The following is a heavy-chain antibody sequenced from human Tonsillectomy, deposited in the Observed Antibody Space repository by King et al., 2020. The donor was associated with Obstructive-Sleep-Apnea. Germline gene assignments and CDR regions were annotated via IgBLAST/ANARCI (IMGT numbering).Heavy chain of an antibody. V-gene: IGHV3-13*01. Sequence: VQLVESGGGLVQPGGSLRLSCAASGFTFSSYDMHWVRQAPGKGLEWVSVIGTAGDTYYPGSVKGRFTISRENAKNSLYLQMNSLRAGDTAVYYCARGDCSGASCYSLSAFDIWGQGTVVTVS. CDR3: ARGDCSGASCYSLSAFDI. CDR2: IGTAGDT. J-gene: IGHJ3*02. CDR1: GFTFSSYD. D-gene: IGHD2-15*01.